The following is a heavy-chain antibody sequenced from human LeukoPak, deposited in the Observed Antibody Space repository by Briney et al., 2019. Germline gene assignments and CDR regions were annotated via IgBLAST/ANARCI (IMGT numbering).Heavy chain of an antibody. Sequence: ASVKVSCKASGYTFNDYYIHWVRQAPGQGLEWMGWINPNSGGTNYAQRFQDRVTMTRDTSISTAYMELSRLRSDDTAVYYCARVDRPWKPTVFVKYYYYYMDVWGKGTTVTVSS. D-gene: IGHD3-10*02. CDR1: GYTFNDYY. CDR3: ARVDRPWKPTVFVKYYYYYMDV. J-gene: IGHJ6*03. V-gene: IGHV1-2*02. CDR2: INPNSGGT.